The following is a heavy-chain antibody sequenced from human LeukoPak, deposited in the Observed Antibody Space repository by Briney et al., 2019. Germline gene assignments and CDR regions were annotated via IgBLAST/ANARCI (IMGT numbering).Heavy chain of an antibody. CDR3: ATASVLGIAVAGTLTG. V-gene: IGHV1-24*01. D-gene: IGHD6-19*01. CDR2: FDPEDGET. CDR1: GYTLTELS. J-gene: IGHJ4*02. Sequence: VKVSCKVSGYTLTELSMHWVRQAPGKGLEWMGGFDPEDGETIYAQKFQGRVTMTEDTSTDTAYMELSSLRSEDTAVYYCATASVLGIAVAGTLTGWGQGTLVTVSS.